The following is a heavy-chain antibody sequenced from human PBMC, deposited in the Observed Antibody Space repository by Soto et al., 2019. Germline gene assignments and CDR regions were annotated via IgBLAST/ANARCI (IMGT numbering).Heavy chain of an antibody. CDR2: IYYAGSP. Sequence: QLQLQESGPGLVKPSETLSLTCSVSGGSISSTGHYWGWIRQPPGKGLEWIGNIYYAGSPYYNPSLKXRLTXSXNTSKNHFSLALTSVTAADTAVYYCARLMGVVTVDYWGQGALVTVSS. CDR3: ARLMGVVTVDY. D-gene: IGHD2-21*02. CDR1: GGSISSTGHY. J-gene: IGHJ4*02. V-gene: IGHV4-39*02.